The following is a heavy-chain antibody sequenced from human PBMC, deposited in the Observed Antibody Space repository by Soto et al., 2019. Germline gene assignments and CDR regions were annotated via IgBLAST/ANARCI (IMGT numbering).Heavy chain of an antibody. CDR1: GYTFTSYG. Sequence: ASVKVSCKASGYTFTSYGISWVRQAPGQGLEWMGWISAYNGNTNYAQKLQGRVTMTTDTSTSTAYMELRSLRSDDTAVYYCARVDIVVVPAAMDSYYGMDVWGQGTTVTVS. D-gene: IGHD2-2*01. CDR3: ARVDIVVVPAAMDSYYGMDV. J-gene: IGHJ6*02. V-gene: IGHV1-18*01. CDR2: ISAYNGNT.